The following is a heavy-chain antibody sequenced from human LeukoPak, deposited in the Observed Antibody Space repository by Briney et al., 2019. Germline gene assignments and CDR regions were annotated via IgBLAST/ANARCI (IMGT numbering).Heavy chain of an antibody. CDR3: AKDQRITMVRGVMI. CDR1: GGSISSYY. D-gene: IGHD3-10*01. V-gene: IGHV3-23*01. J-gene: IGHJ4*02. CDR2: ISGSGGST. Sequence: ETLSLTCTVSGGSISSYYWSWIRQPPGKGLEWVSAISGSGGSTYYADSVKGRFTISRDNSKNTLYLQMNSLRAEDTAVYYCAKDQRITMVRGVMIWGQGTLVTVSS.